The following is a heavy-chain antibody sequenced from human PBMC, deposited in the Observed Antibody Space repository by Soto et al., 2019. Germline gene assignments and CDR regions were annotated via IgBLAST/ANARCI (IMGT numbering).Heavy chain of an antibody. CDR1: GGTFSSYA. CDR2: IIPIFGTA. D-gene: IGHD4-17*01. Sequence: QVQLVQSGAEVKKPGSSVKVSCKASGGTFSSYAISWVRQAPGQGLEWMGGIIPIFGTANYAQKFQGRVTITAEESTSTAYMELSSLRSEDTAVYYCARDLWGYTVTKGPYSYYGMDVWGQGTTVTVSS. J-gene: IGHJ6*02. V-gene: IGHV1-69*12. CDR3: ARDLWGYTVTKGPYSYYGMDV.